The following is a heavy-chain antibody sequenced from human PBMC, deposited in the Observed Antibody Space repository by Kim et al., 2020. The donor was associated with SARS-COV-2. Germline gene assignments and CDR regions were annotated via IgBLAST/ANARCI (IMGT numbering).Heavy chain of an antibody. J-gene: IGHJ5*02. V-gene: IGHV4-59*09. D-gene: IGHD1-26*01. Sequence: NPSPKRRVTLSVDTSKNQFSLKLSSVTAADTAVYYCARGRLLRANWFDPWGQGTLVTVSS. CDR3: ARGRLLRANWFDP.